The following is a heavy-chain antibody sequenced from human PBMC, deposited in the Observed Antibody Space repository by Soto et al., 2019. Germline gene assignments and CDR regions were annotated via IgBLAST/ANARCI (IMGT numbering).Heavy chain of an antibody. J-gene: IGHJ4*02. V-gene: IGHV1-69*06. Sequence: QVQLVQSGAEVKKPGSSVKVSCKASGGAFSSFAFSWVRQAPGQGLEWMGAFIPVFNTPHYAQKFQGRVTITADKSTSTAYMELSSLRSEDTAVYFCARGGWELPKDYWGQGTLVTVSS. CDR3: ARGGWELPKDY. D-gene: IGHD1-26*01. CDR2: FIPVFNTP. CDR1: GGAFSSFA.